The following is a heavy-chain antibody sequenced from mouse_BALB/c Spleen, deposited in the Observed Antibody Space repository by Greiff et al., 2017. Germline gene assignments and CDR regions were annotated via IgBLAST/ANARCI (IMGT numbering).Heavy chain of an antibody. Sequence: QSGPGLVKPSQSLSLTCTVTGYSITSDYAWNWIRQFPGNKLEWMGYISYSGSTSYNPSLKSRISITRDTSKNQFFLQLNSVTTEDTATYYCARNYGNYWYFDVWGAGTTVTVSS. CDR1: GYSITSDYA. V-gene: IGHV3-2*02. J-gene: IGHJ1*01. CDR3: ARNYGNYWYFDV. CDR2: ISYSGST. D-gene: IGHD2-1*01.